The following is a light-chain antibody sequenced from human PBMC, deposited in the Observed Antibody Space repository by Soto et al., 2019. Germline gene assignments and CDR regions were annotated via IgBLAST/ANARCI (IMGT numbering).Light chain of an antibody. J-gene: IGKJ4*01. CDR1: QSAISN. V-gene: IGKV3-15*01. CDR3: HQYYKWPLT. Sequence: EIVMTQSPATVSVSPGERVTLSSRASQSAISNLAWYQQKPGQTPRLLIYDASTRATGIPARFSGSGSGTEFTLTISSLLSEDFAVYYCHQYYKWPLTFGGGTKVEIK. CDR2: DAS.